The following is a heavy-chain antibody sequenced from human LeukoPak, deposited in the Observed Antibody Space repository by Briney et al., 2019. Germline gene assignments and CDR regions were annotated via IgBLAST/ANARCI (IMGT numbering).Heavy chain of an antibody. Sequence: SQTLSLTCAISGDSVSSNSAAWNWIRQPPSRGLEWLGRTYYRSKWYNDYAVSVKSRITINPDTSKNQFSLQLNSVTPEDTAVYYCARDYYGSGSDEPCFDYWGQGTLVTVSS. CDR3: ARDYYGSGSDEPCFDY. D-gene: IGHD3-10*01. CDR1: GDSVSSNSAA. CDR2: TYYRSKWYN. J-gene: IGHJ4*02. V-gene: IGHV6-1*01.